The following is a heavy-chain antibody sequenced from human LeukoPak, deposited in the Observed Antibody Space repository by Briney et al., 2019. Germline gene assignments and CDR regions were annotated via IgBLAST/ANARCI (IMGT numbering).Heavy chain of an antibody. CDR3: AKDYSFSNFN. CDR1: GFIFSIHW. J-gene: IGHJ4*02. D-gene: IGHD2-15*01. V-gene: IGHV3-7*01. Sequence: GGSLRLSCAASGFIFSIHWMTWVRQAPGKGLEWVANINERGSDTYYADYVKRRFTISRDNTKKSLFLQLNSLSVEDTAMYYCAKDYSFSNFNWGQGTLVTVSS. CDR2: INERGSDT.